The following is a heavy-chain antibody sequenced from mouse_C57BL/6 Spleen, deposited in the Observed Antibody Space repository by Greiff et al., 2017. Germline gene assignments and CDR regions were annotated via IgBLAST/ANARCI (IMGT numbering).Heavy chain of an antibody. CDR3: ARRYYDYDGFAY. J-gene: IGHJ3*01. D-gene: IGHD2-4*01. CDR2: ISSGSSTI. Sequence: VQLKESGGGLVKPGGSLKLSCAASGFTFSDYGMHWVRKAPEKGLEWVAYISSGSSTIYYADTVQGRFTISSDNAKNTLFLQMTSRRSDDTAMYYCARRYYDYDGFAYWGQGTLVTVSA. V-gene: IGHV5-17*01. CDR1: GFTFSDYG.